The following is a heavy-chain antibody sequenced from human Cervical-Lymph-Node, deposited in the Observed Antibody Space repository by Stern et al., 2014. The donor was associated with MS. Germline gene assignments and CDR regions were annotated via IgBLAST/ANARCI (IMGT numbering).Heavy chain of an antibody. CDR3: ARVDSGGPRGAFDL. Sequence: EVQLVGSGGGLVQPGGSLRLSCAASGFTFSSFSMVWVRQAPGKGLEWISYISNSGRTASYADTVKGRFTVSRDHEKNSLYLYMSSLRDEDTAVYYCARVDSGGPRGAFDLWGQGTMVIVSS. J-gene: IGHJ3*01. CDR1: GFTFSSFS. CDR2: ISNSGRTA. V-gene: IGHV3-48*02. D-gene: IGHD2-15*01.